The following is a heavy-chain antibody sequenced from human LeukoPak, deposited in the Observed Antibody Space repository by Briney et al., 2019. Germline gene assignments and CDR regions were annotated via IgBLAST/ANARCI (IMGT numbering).Heavy chain of an antibody. J-gene: IGHJ4*02. CDR2: INPDSGGT. CDR1: GYTFTGYY. V-gene: IGHV1-2*02. D-gene: IGHD3-10*01. CDR3: ASVVTVVPYYFDY. Sequence: GASVKVSCKASGYTFTGYYMHWVRQAPGQGLEWMGWINPDSGGTNYAQKFQGRVTMTRDTSISTAYMELSRLRSDDTAVYYCASVVTVVPYYFDYWGQGTLVTVSS.